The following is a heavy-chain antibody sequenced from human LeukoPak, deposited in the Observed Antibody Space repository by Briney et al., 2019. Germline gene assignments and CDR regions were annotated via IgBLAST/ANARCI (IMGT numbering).Heavy chain of an antibody. D-gene: IGHD3-9*01. V-gene: IGHV3-30*04. Sequence: GGSLRLSCAASGFTFSSYAMHWVRQAPGKGLEWVAVISYDGSNKYYADSVKGRFTISRDNSKNTLYLQMNSLRAEDTAVYYCARGRPYDILTGYYPLYYYYGMDVWGKGTTVTVSS. CDR2: ISYDGSNK. CDR1: GFTFSSYA. J-gene: IGHJ6*04. CDR3: ARGRPYDILTGYYPLYYYYGMDV.